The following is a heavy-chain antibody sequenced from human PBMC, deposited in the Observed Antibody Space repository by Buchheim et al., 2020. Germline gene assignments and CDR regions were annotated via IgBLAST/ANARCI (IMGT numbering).Heavy chain of an antibody. D-gene: IGHD3-10*01. CDR2: ISSSSSTI. CDR3: ARALRRVYYGSGSYLDY. Sequence: EVQLVESGGGLVQPGGSLRLSCAASGFTFSSYSMNWVRQAPGKGLEWVSYISSSSSTIYYADSVKGRFTISSDNYKNSLYLQMNSLRAEYTAVYYCARALRRVYYGSGSYLDYWGQGTL. J-gene: IGHJ4*02. CDR1: GFTFSSYS. V-gene: IGHV3-48*01.